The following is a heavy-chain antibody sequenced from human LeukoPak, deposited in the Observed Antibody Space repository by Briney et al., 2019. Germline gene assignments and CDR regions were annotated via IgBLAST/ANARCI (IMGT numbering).Heavy chain of an antibody. CDR1: GLTFSDYS. CDR2: ISAGGGST. Sequence: GGSLSHSCAASGLTFSDYSMTWVRQAPGQGLFWVSGISAGGGSTYYADSVKGRFSISRDNSRNTLYLQMNSLRAEDTAVYYCAKDAAGPEYLGQGTLASVSS. D-gene: IGHD6-13*01. V-gene: IGHV3-23*01. J-gene: IGHJ4*02. CDR3: AKDAAGPEY.